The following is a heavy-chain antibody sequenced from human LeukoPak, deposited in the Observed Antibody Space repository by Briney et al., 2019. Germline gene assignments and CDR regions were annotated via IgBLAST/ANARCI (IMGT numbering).Heavy chain of an antibody. CDR2: IRGSGGST. CDR3: ARRTDGDGDLDY. CDR1: GFTFSSYA. D-gene: IGHD2-21*02. J-gene: IGHJ4*02. Sequence: GGSLRLSCVASGFTFSSYAMSWVRQAPGKGLEWVSGIRGSGGSTYYADSVKGRFTISRDNSKNTLYLQMNSLRADDTAVYYCARRTDGDGDLDYWGQGTLVTVFS. V-gene: IGHV3-23*01.